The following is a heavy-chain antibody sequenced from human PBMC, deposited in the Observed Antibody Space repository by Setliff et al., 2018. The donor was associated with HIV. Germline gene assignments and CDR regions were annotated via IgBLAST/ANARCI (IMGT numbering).Heavy chain of an antibody. CDR2: VYYSGST. V-gene: IGHV4-59*11. J-gene: IGHJ1*01. Sequence: ASETLSLTCTVSGGSMTTHFWSWIRQPPGEGLEWIGSVYYSGSTNYNPSLKSRVTISLDTSENQFSLNLNSVTAADTAVYYCARDISEGFFLERASEHWSQGTLVTVSS. CDR1: GGSMTTHF. D-gene: IGHD3-3*01. CDR3: ARDISEGFFLERASEH.